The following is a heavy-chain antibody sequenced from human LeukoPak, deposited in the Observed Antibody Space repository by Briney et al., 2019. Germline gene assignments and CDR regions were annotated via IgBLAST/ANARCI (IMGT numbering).Heavy chain of an antibody. CDR3: ARRIAVASNWFDP. J-gene: IGHJ5*02. CDR2: IYYSGST. V-gene: IGHV4-61*01. Sequence: SETLSLTCTVSGGSVSSGSYYWSWIRQPPGKGLEWIGYIYYSGSTNYNPSLKSRVTISVDTSKNQFSLKLSSVTAADTAVYYSARRIAVASNWFDPWGQGTLVTVSS. CDR1: GGSVSSGSYY. D-gene: IGHD6-19*01.